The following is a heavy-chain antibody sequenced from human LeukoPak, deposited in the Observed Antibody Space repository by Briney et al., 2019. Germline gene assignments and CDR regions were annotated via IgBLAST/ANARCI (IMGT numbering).Heavy chain of an antibody. CDR3: VRTISDGSGDY. V-gene: IGHV4-59*01. CDR1: GGSISRYH. CDR2: IWYSGTT. Sequence: SETLSLTCTVSGGSISRYHWSWIRQPPEKGLEWIGYIWYSGTTNYNPSLKSRVTMSVDTSKNHFSLRLSSVAAADTAIYYCVRTISDGSGDYWGQGILVTVSA. J-gene: IGHJ4*02. D-gene: IGHD3-10*01.